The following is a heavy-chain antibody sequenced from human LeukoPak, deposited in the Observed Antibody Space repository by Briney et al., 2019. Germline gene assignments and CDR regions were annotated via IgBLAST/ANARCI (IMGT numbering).Heavy chain of an antibody. CDR2: IYYSGST. D-gene: IGHD5-18*01. CDR3: ARTTEGGYTYGYFYYYYMDV. CDR1: SSFY. Sequence: SSFYWDWIRQPPGKGLEWIGSIYYSGSTYYNPSLKSRVTISVDTSKNQFSLKLSSVTAADTAVYYCARTTEGGYTYGYFYYYYMDVWGKGTTVTISS. V-gene: IGHV4-39*07. J-gene: IGHJ6*03.